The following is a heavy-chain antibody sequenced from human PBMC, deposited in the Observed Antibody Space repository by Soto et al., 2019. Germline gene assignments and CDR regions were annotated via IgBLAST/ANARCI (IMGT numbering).Heavy chain of an antibody. J-gene: IGHJ6*02. V-gene: IGHV1-18*01. D-gene: IGHD2-21*01. CDR1: GYSFTSYG. Sequence: QVHLVQSGAEVRKPGASVKVSCKASGYSFTSYGISWGRQAPGQGLEWMGWISTDNGNTNYAHNLQGRVSMTIDPSTSTAYMELWSLGSDDTAVYYCARDVPDTSLFFYYYGMDVWGQGTTVTVSS. CDR2: ISTDNGNT. CDR3: ARDVPDTSLFFYYYGMDV.